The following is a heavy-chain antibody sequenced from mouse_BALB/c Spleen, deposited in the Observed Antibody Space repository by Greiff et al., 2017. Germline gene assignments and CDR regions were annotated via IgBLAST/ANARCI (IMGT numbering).Heavy chain of an antibody. CDR1: GFTFSSFG. D-gene: IGHD1-1*01. J-gene: IGHJ4*01. CDR2: ISSGSSTI. Sequence: EVKLMESGGGLVQPGGSRKLSCAASGFTFSSFGMHWVRQAPEKGLEWVAYISSGSSTIYYADTVKGRFTISRDNPKNTLFLQMTSLRSEDTAMYYCARFTTAVYYYAMDYWGQGTSVTVSS. V-gene: IGHV5-17*02. CDR3: ARFTTAVYYYAMDY.